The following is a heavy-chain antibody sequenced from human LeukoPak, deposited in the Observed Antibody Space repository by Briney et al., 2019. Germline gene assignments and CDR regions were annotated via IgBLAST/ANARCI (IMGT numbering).Heavy chain of an antibody. Sequence: PGGSLRLSCAASGFTFSSYAMHWVRQAPGKGLEWVAVISYDGSNKYYADSVKGRFTISRDNSKNTLYLQMNSLRAEDTAEYYCARGPQWFPRTKQTGAFDIWGQGTMVTVSS. CDR2: ISYDGSNK. CDR3: ARGPQWFPRTKQTGAFDI. J-gene: IGHJ3*02. D-gene: IGHD3-10*01. CDR1: GFTFSSYA. V-gene: IGHV3-30*01.